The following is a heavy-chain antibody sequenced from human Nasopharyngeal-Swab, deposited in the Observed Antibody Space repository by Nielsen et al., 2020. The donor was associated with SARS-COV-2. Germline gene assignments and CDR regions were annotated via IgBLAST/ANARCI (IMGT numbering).Heavy chain of an antibody. J-gene: IGHJ5*02. CDR3: ARDGLSLQYSSGWYGWFDP. V-gene: IGHV7-4-1*02. CDR1: GYTFTSYA. CDR2: INTNTGNP. Sequence: ASVKVSCKASGYTFTSYAMNWVRQAPGQGLEWMGWINTNTGNPTYAQGFTGRFVFSLDTSVSTAYLQISSLKAEDTAVYYYARDGLSLQYSSGWYGWFDPWGQGTLVTVSS. D-gene: IGHD6-19*01.